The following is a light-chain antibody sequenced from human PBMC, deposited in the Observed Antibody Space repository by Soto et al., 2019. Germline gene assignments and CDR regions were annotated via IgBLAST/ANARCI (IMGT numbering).Light chain of an antibody. CDR3: QQRSNWPPIT. CDR2: DAS. J-gene: IGKJ5*01. V-gene: IGKV3-11*01. CDR1: QSVSSY. Sequence: EIVLTQSPATLSLSPGERATLSCRASQSVSSYFAWYQQKPCQAPRLLINDASNRATDIQARFSDSGSGTDFTFTISSLEPEDFAVYYCQQRSNWPPITFGQGTRLEIK.